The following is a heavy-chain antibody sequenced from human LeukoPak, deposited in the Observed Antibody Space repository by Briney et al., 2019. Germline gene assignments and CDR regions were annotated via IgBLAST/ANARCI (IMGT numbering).Heavy chain of an antibody. J-gene: IGHJ4*02. V-gene: IGHV3-11*04. Sequence: GGSLRLSCAASGFTFSDYYMSWIRQAPGKGLEWVSYISSSGSTIYYADSVKGRFTISRDNAKNSLYLQMNSLRAEDTAVYYCARDPYYYDSSGPTDYWGQGTLVTVSS. CDR2: ISSSGSTI. CDR3: ARDPYYYDSSGPTDY. D-gene: IGHD3-22*01. CDR1: GFTFSDYY.